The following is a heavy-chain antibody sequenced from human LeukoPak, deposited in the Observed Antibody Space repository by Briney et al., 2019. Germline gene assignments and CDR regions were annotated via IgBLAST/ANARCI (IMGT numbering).Heavy chain of an antibody. V-gene: IGHV1-8*01. CDR2: MNPNSGNT. Sequence: ASLKVSCKASGNTFTSYDINWVRQATAQGLEWMGWMNPNSGNTGYAQKFQGRVTMTRNTSISTAYMELSSLRSEDTAVYYCARLRYDYVWGSYRLIDYWGQGTLVTVSS. D-gene: IGHD3-16*02. CDR3: ARLRYDYVWGSYRLIDY. J-gene: IGHJ4*02. CDR1: GNTFTSYD.